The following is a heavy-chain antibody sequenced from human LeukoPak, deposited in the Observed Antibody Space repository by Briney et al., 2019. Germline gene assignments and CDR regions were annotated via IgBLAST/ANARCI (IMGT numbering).Heavy chain of an antibody. CDR2: ISSSSSTI. CDR1: GFTFSSYS. J-gene: IGHJ6*02. CDR3: ARSLDFDFWTGSNSGMDV. Sequence: GGSLRLSCAASGFTFSSYSMNWVRQAPGKGLEWVSYISSSSSTIYYADSVKGRFTISRDNSRNTVYLQMNSLRAEDTAVYYCARSLDFDFWTGSNSGMDVWGQGTTVTVSS. V-gene: IGHV3-48*01. D-gene: IGHD3/OR15-3a*01.